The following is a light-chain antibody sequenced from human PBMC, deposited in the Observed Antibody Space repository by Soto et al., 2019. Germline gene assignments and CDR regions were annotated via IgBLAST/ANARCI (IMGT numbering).Light chain of an antibody. CDR3: SSYAGSNWYV. V-gene: IGLV2-8*01. CDR1: DSDVGGYNY. J-gene: IGLJ1*01. CDR2: EVN. Sequence: LTQPPSASGSPGQSVTISCTGTDSDVGGYNYVSWYQQYPGKAPKLIIYEVNERPSGVSDRFSGSKSGNTASLTVSGLQTADEADYYCSSYAGSNWYVFGTGTKVTVL.